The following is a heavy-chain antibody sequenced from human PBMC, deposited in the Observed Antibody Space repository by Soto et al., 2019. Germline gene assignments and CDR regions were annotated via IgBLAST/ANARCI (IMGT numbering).Heavy chain of an antibody. CDR2: ISGSGGST. V-gene: IGHV3-23*01. Sequence: GGSLRLSCAASGFTFSSYAMSWVRQAPGKGLEWVSAISGSGGSTYYADSVKGRFTISRDNSKNTLYLQMNSLRAEDTAVYYCAKDLRGYSSSWYPLNWFDPWGQGTLVTVSS. CDR3: AKDLRGYSSSWYPLNWFDP. J-gene: IGHJ5*02. D-gene: IGHD6-13*01. CDR1: GFTFSSYA.